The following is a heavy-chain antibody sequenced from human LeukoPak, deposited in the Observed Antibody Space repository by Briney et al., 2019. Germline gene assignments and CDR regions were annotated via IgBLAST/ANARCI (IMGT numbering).Heavy chain of an antibody. CDR1: GVSFSEDF. CDR3: ARGVVSTSRPPKNRFDP. CDR2: VFHDGIA. D-gene: IGHD2-2*01. Sequence: PSETLSLSCSVYGVSFSEDFWTCIRLAPEKRLECSGEVFHDGIANYNPSLKSRAIVSVDTSKKQFSLRLSSVTAADTAVYYCARGVVSTSRPPKNRFDPWGQGTLVTVSS. V-gene: IGHV4-34*01. J-gene: IGHJ5*02.